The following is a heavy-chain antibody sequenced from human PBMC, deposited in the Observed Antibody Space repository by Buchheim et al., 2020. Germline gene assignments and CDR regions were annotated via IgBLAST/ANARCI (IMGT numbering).Heavy chain of an antibody. CDR3: AKTQQLAGNNWFDP. CDR2: IYYSGST. CDR1: GGSISSYY. J-gene: IGHJ5*02. D-gene: IGHD6-13*01. V-gene: IGHV4-59*01. Sequence: QVQLQESGPGLVKPSETLSLTCTVSGGSISSYYWSWIRQPPGKGLEWIGYIYYSGSTNYNPSLKSRVTISVDTSKNQFSLKLSSVTAADTAVYYCAKTQQLAGNNWFDPWGQGTL.